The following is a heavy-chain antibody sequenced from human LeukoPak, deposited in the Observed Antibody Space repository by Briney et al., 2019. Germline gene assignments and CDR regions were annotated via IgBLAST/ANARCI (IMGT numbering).Heavy chain of an antibody. CDR1: GGSISSYY. J-gene: IGHJ4*02. CDR3: ARRAAVDKAFDY. Sequence: SETLSLTCTVSGGSISSYYWSWIRQPPGKGLEWIGYIYYSGSTNYNPSLKSRVTISVDTSKNQFSLKLSSVTAADTAVYYCARRAAVDKAFDYWGQGTLVTLSS. D-gene: IGHD6-13*01. CDR2: IYYSGST. V-gene: IGHV4-59*08.